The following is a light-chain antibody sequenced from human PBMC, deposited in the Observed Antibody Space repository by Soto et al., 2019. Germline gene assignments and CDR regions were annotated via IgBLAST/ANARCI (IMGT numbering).Light chain of an antibody. J-gene: IGLJ1*01. Sequence: QSVLTQPPSVSGTPGQRVTISCSGSSSNIGVKTVNWYQQFPGSAPKLLIFRSDQRPSGVPDRFSGSKSGTSASLAISGLQSEDEADYYCSALDGRLTARVFGTGTKLTVL. CDR2: RSD. CDR3: SALDGRLTARV. CDR1: SSNIGVKT. V-gene: IGLV1-44*01.